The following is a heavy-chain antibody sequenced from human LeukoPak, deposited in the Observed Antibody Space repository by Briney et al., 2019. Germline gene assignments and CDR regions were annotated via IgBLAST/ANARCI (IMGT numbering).Heavy chain of an antibody. J-gene: IGHJ6*03. CDR3: ARDRDYYYYYYMDV. CDR2: IYTSGST. V-gene: IGHV4-4*07. Sequence: SETLSLTCTVSGGSISSYYWSWIRQPAGKGLEWIGRIYTSGSTNYNPSLKSRVTMSVDTSKNQFSLKLSSVTAADTAVYYCARDRDYYYYYYMDVWGKGTTVTVSS. CDR1: GGSISSYY.